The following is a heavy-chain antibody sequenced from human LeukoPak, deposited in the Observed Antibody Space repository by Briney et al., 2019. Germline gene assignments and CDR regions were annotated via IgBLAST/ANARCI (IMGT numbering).Heavy chain of an antibody. CDR1: GFTFSGSA. J-gene: IGHJ4*02. Sequence: SGGSLKLSCAASGFTFSGSAMHWVRQASGKGLEWVGRIRSKANTYATAYAASVKGRFTISRDDSKNTAYLQMNSLKTEDTAVYYCTRPDDYGDYWGQGTLVTVSS. V-gene: IGHV3-73*01. CDR2: IRSKANTYAT. CDR3: TRPDDYGDY.